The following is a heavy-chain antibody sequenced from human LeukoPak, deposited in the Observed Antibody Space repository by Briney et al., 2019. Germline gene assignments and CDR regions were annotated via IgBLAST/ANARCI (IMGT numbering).Heavy chain of an antibody. CDR3: AKRPRGFGELYDY. CDR2: ISGSGGST. V-gene: IGHV3-23*01. CDR1: GFTFSSYA. Sequence: GGSLGLSCAASGFTFSSYAMSWVRQAPGKGLEWVSAISGSGGSTYYADSVKGRFTISRDNSKNTLYLQMNSLRAEDTAVYYCAKRPRGFGELYDYWGQGTLVTVSS. J-gene: IGHJ4*02. D-gene: IGHD3-10*01.